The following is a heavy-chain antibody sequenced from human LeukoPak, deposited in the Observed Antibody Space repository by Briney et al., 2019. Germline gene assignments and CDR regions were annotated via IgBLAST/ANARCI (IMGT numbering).Heavy chain of an antibody. D-gene: IGHD3-22*01. J-gene: IGHJ3*02. V-gene: IGHV4-30-4*01. CDR1: GGSISSGDYY. CDR3: ARVADYYDSSGPRAAGAFDI. CDR2: IYYSGST. Sequence: SETLSLTCTVSGGSISSGDYYWSWIRQPPGTGLEWIGYIYYSGSTYYNPSLKSRVTISVDTSKNQFSLKLSSVTAADTAVYYCARVADYYDSSGPRAAGAFDIWGQGTMVTVSS.